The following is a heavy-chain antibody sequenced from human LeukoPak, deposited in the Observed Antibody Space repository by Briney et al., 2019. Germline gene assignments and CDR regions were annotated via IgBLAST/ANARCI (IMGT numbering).Heavy chain of an antibody. CDR3: ARGAYYYGSGIFDP. CDR2: ISGSGGST. CDR1: GFTFSSYA. V-gene: IGHV3-23*01. J-gene: IGHJ5*02. Sequence: PGGSLRLSCAASGFTFSSYAMNWVRQAPGKGLEWVSVISGSGGSTFHADSVKGRFTISRDNSKNTLYLQMNSLRAEDTAVYYCARGAYYYGSGIFDPWGQGTLVTVSS. D-gene: IGHD3-10*01.